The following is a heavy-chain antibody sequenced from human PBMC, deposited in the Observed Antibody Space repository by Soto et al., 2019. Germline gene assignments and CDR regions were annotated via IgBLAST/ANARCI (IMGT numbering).Heavy chain of an antibody. CDR3: ARESSGYDG. CDR1: GFTFSSYA. Sequence: QVQLVESGGGVVQPGRSLRLSCAASGFTFSSYAMHWVRQAPGKGLEWVAVISYDGSNKYYADSVKGRFTISRDNSKNTLYLQMNSLRAEDTAVYYCARESSGYDGWGQGTLVTVSS. J-gene: IGHJ4*02. D-gene: IGHD3-22*01. V-gene: IGHV3-30-3*01. CDR2: ISYDGSNK.